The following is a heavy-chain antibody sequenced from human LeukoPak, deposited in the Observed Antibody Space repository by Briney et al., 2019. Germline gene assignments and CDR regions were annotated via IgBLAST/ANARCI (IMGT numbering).Heavy chain of an antibody. D-gene: IGHD6-19*01. Sequence: PGGSLRLSCTASRFTLTTYWMSWVRQAPGKGLEWVANIKQDGSQKYYVDSVKGRFTISRGNAKNSLYLQMNSLRAEDTAVYYCGRGSGRVSKVHYMDVWGKGTTVTVSS. J-gene: IGHJ6*03. V-gene: IGHV3-7*04. CDR1: RFTLTTYW. CDR2: IKQDGSQK. CDR3: GRGSGRVSKVHYMDV.